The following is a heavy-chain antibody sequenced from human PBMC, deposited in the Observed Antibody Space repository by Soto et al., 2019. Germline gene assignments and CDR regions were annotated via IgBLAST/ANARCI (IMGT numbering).Heavy chain of an antibody. V-gene: IGHV3-23*01. CDR1: GFTLQNYA. CDR3: ARGKSTGDIDWFDP. Sequence: GGSLRLSCTASGFTLQNYAMAWVRQAPGKGLEWVSTLIGGHYGTAYSYSVKGRFTVSRDNSKNCLYLQMNSLGVEDTAMYFCARGKSTGDIDWFDPWGQGSLVTVSS. CDR2: LIGGHYGT. J-gene: IGHJ5*02. D-gene: IGHD3-10*01.